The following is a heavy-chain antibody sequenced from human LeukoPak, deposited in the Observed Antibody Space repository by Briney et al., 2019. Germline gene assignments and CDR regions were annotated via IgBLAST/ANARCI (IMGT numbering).Heavy chain of an antibody. CDR3: ARDGYGYNYMDV. J-gene: IGHJ6*03. CDR1: GFTVSSNF. D-gene: IGHD5-12*01. CDR2: IYSGGTT. Sequence: PGGSLRLSCAASGFTVSSNFMSWVRQAPGKGLEWVSVIYSGGTTYYADSVKGRFTISRDISKNTLHLQMNSLRAEDMAVYYCARDGYGYNYMDVWGRGTTVTVSS. V-gene: IGHV3-53*01.